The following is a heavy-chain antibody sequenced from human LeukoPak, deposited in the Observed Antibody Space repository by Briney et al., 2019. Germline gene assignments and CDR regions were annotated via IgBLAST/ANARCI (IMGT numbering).Heavy chain of an antibody. CDR2: ISSSSSYI. D-gene: IGHD3-10*01. Sequence: GGSLRLSCAASGFTLRDYRMNWVRQAPGKGLEWVSSISSSSSYIEYADSVKGRFTISRDNTRNSLYLQMNSLRAEDTAVYYCAKGLLWFGETKPYFDYWGQGTLVTVSS. V-gene: IGHV3-21*04. CDR1: GFTLRDYR. CDR3: AKGLLWFGETKPYFDY. J-gene: IGHJ4*02.